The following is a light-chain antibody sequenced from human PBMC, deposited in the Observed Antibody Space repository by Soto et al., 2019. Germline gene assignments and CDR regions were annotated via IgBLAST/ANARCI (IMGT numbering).Light chain of an antibody. V-gene: IGKV1-5*03. CDR1: QTISTW. CDR2: RAS. Sequence: DIQMTQSPSTLSASVGDRVTITCRASQTISTWLAWYQQKPGKAPKLLIYRASSLESGVQSRFSGSGSGTEFTLTIRSLQPDDFATYYCQHYNSYSEAFGQGTKVDIK. J-gene: IGKJ1*01. CDR3: QHYNSYSEA.